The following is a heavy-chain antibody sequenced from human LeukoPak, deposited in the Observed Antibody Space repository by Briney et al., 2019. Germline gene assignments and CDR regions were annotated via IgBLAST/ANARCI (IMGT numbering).Heavy chain of an antibody. Sequence: PSETLSFTCTVSGGSIMRSSYYWGWTRQPPGKGLEWIGSIYYTGSTYYNPALKSRITMSIDTSKNQFSLKLSSVTAADTAVYYCARHGDGGNVEAFDIWGQGTMVTVSS. CDR2: IYYTGST. J-gene: IGHJ3*02. V-gene: IGHV4-39*01. CDR3: ARHGDGGNVEAFDI. D-gene: IGHD4-23*01. CDR1: GGSIMRSSYY.